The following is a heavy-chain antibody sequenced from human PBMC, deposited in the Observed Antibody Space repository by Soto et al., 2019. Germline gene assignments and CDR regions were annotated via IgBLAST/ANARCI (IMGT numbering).Heavy chain of an antibody. D-gene: IGHD3-16*02. CDR3: ARGVSYRWVY. CDR1: GGSVNTGYW. J-gene: IGHJ4*02. V-gene: IGHV4-4*02. Sequence: TSETLSLTCAVSGGSVNTGYWWSWVRQPPGKGLEWIGEVHHSGTTNYIQSLTSRLTMSADKSGNPVSLELTSVAASDTAVYYCARGVSYRWVYWGQGTLVTVSS. CDR2: VHHSGTT.